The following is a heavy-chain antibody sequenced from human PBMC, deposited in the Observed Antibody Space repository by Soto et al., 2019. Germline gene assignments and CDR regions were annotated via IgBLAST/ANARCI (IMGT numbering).Heavy chain of an antibody. CDR3: AKWSGFGDA. V-gene: IGHV3-23*01. CDR2: ISNDGSTT. D-gene: IGHD3-10*01. CDR1: GFTLSSNS. J-gene: IGHJ5*02. Sequence: EVQLLESGGGSVQPGGSLRLSCAASGFTLSSNSMAWVRQAPGKRLQWVSGISNDGSTTFYADSVRGRFTIFRDTSTNTLYLQMDSLRVEDTAVYFCAKWSGFGDAWGQGTLVTVSS.